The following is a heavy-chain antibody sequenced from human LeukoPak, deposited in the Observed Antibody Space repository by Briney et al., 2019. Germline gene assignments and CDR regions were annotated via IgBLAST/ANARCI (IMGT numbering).Heavy chain of an antibody. CDR1: GGSISSSNW. Sequence: SETLSLTCAVSGGSISSSNWWSWVRQPPGKGLEWIGEIYHSGSTNYNPSLKSRVTISVDMSKNQFSLKLSPVTAADTAVYYCARGGHDYVWGSYRYNWFDPWGQGTLVTVSS. CDR3: ARGGHDYVWGSYRYNWFDP. V-gene: IGHV4-4*02. CDR2: IYHSGST. D-gene: IGHD3-16*02. J-gene: IGHJ5*02.